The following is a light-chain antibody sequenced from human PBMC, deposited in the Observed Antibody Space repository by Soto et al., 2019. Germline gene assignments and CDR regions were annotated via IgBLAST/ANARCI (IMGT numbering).Light chain of an antibody. Sequence: QSVLTQPASVSGSPGQSITISCTGTSSDVGGYDYVSWYQQHPGKVPKLLMYDVSHRPSGVSYRFSGSKSGNTASLTISGLQAEDEADYYCSSYTSSTTAIFGGGTKVTVL. CDR1: SSDVGGYDY. CDR3: SSYTSSTTAI. V-gene: IGLV2-14*03. CDR2: DVS. J-gene: IGLJ2*01.